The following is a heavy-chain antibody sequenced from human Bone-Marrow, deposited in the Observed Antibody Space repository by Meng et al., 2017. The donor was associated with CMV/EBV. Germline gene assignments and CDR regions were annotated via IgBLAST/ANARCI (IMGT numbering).Heavy chain of an antibody. V-gene: IGHV3-9*01. CDR1: GFTFDEYS. J-gene: IGHJ6*02. CDR3: ARAGATDYGLDV. Sequence: SLKISCAASGFTFDEYSMHWVRQTPGKGLEWVAGINWKGNSVGYADSVKSRFIISRENGKNSLYLEMHSLRGEDTALYYCARAGATDYGLDVWGQGNTVNVAS. CDR2: INWKGNSV.